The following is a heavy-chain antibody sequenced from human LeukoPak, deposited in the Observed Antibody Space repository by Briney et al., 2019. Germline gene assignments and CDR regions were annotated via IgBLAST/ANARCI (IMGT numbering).Heavy chain of an antibody. J-gene: IGHJ4*02. V-gene: IGHV3-15*01. D-gene: IGHD3-10*01. CDR1: GFTFSNAW. Sequence: PGGSLRLSCAASGFTFSNAWMSWVRQAPGKGLEWVGRIKSKTDGGTTDHAAPVKGRFTISRDDSKNTLYLQMNSLKTEDTAVYYCTTSYMVRGVILTYYFDYWGQGTLVTVSS. CDR3: TTSYMVRGVILTYYFDY. CDR2: IKSKTDGGTT.